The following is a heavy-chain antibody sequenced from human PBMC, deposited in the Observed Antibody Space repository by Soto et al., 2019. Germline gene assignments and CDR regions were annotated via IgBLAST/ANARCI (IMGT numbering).Heavy chain of an antibody. Sequence: SQTLSLTCAISGDSVSSISAAWNWIRQSPSRGLEWLGRTYYRSKWYNDYAVSVKSRITINPDTSKNQFSLQLNSVTPEDTAVYYCARGEALGIFGSSNYYYYGMDVWGQGTTVTVSS. CDR2: TYYRSKWYN. V-gene: IGHV6-1*01. D-gene: IGHD6-6*01. CDR3: ARGEALGIFGSSNYYYYGMDV. CDR1: GDSVSSISAA. J-gene: IGHJ6*02.